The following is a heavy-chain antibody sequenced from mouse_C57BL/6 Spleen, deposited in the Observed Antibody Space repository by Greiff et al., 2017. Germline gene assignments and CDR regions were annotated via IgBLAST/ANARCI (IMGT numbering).Heavy chain of an antibody. CDR1: GYTFTSYW. D-gene: IGHD1-3*01. J-gene: IGHJ4*01. CDR2: IHPNSGRT. V-gene: IGHV1-64*01. Sequence: QVQLKQPGAELVKPGASVKLSCKASGYTFTSYWMHWVKQRPGQGLEWIGMIHPNSGRTNYNEKFKSKVTLTVDKSSSTAYMQLSSLTYEDTAVYCCARDLTPYAMDDWGQGTSVTVAS. CDR3: ARDLTPYAMDD.